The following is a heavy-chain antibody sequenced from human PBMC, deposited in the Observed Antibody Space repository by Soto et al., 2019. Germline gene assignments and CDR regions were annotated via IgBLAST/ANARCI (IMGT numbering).Heavy chain of an antibody. D-gene: IGHD1-26*01. Sequence: EVRLVESGGGLVQPGGSLRLSCEASGLTFSSYNLNWVRQAPGKGLEWVSYISSSSSTIYYADSVKGRFTISRDNAKNSLYLQMNSLRDEDTAVYYCARAPGESGSYYGFFDYWGQGTLVTVSS. V-gene: IGHV3-48*02. CDR3: ARAPGESGSYYGFFDY. CDR2: ISSSSSTI. CDR1: GLTFSSYN. J-gene: IGHJ4*02.